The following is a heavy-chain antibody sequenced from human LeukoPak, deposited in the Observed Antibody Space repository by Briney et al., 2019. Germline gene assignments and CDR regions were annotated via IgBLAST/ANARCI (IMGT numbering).Heavy chain of an antibody. J-gene: IGHJ4*02. V-gene: IGHV4-61*02. D-gene: IGHD4-17*01. CDR2: IDTSGST. CDR3: AREGIYGDYRH. Sequence: SQTLSLTCTVSGGSISSGSYYWSWIRQPAGKGLEWIGRIDTSGSTNCNPSLKSRVTMSADTSKKQFSLKLRSVTAADTAVYYCAREGIYGDYRHWGQGTLVTVSS. CDR1: GGSISSGSYY.